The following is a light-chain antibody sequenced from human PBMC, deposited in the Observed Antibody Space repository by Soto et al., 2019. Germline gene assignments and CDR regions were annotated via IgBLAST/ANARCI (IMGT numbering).Light chain of an antibody. CDR3: QQYYNWPPYT. J-gene: IGKJ2*01. V-gene: IGKV3-15*01. CDR1: QSVDTN. CDR2: GAS. Sequence: VITQSPATLSVSPGDRATLSCRASQSVDTNVVWYQQNPGQPPRLLVHGASIRATGVPARFTGIGSGTDFTLTISGLQSNDFAIYYCQQYYNWPPYTFGQRTRLHI.